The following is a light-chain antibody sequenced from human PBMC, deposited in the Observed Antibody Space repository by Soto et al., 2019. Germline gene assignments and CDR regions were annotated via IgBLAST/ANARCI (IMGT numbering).Light chain of an antibody. CDR1: SSNIASNP. J-gene: IGLJ2*01. CDR3: ASWDDSLSGVL. CDR2: HNN. Sequence: QSVLTQPPSASGTPGQRVTISCSGSSSNIASNPVHWYQQLPGTAPKLLIHHNNQRPSRVPDRFSGSKSGTSASLAISGLKSEDEADYYCASWDDSLSGVLFGGWTKLTV. V-gene: IGLV1-44*01.